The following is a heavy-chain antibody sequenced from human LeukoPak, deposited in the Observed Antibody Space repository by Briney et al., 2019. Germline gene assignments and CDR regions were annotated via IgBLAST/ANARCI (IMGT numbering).Heavy chain of an antibody. Sequence: GVSLRLSCVASGFTFSSYAMSWVRQAPGKGLEWVSAISGSGGSTYYADSVKGRFTISRDNSKNTLYLQMNSLRAEDTAVYYCAKDPASYAQWGDDYWGQGTLVTVSS. CDR2: ISGSGGST. D-gene: IGHD1-26*01. J-gene: IGHJ4*02. CDR3: AKDPASYAQWGDDY. CDR1: GFTFSSYA. V-gene: IGHV3-23*01.